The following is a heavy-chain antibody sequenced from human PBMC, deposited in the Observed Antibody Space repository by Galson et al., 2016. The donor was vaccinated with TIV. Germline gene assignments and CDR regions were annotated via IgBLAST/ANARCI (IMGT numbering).Heavy chain of an antibody. V-gene: IGHV1-46*03. CDR2: IDPTYGGT. D-gene: IGHD7-27*01. Sequence: SVKVSCKASGNIFTRDYAHWVRQAPGQGLEWIGVIDPTYGGTTFAQKFQALVTMTRDTSTSTVYMEVSGLKSDDTAVYYCIRDLGRLRDFWGQGTLVTVSS. CDR1: GNIFTRDY. J-gene: IGHJ4*02. CDR3: IRDLGRLRDF.